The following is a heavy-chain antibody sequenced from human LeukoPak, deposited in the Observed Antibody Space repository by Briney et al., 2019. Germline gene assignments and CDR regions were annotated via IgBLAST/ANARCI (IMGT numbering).Heavy chain of an antibody. V-gene: IGHV1-2*02. J-gene: IGHJ4*02. CDR3: AGEYCRGGRCNQAFEY. D-gene: IGHD2-15*01. CDR1: GYTFTDFY. CDR2: INANSGDT. Sequence: EASVKVSCKTSGYTFTDFYMHWVRQAPGQGLEYMGWINANSGDTNSAQKFRGRVTLTRDRSISTTYMELSSLRSDDTAVYYCAGEYCRGGRCNQAFEYWGQGTLVTLSS.